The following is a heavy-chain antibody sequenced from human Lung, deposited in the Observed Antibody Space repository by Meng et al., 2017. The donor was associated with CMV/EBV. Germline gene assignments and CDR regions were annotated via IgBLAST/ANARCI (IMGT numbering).Heavy chain of an antibody. CDR1: GFTFSSYA. D-gene: IGHD3-3*01. Sequence: GGSXRLSCAASGFTFSSYAMHWVRQAPGKGLEWVAVISYDGSNKYYADSVKGRFTISRDNSKNTLYLQMNSLRAEDTAVYYCARDPLSSRYYDFWSGYGGYYYYGMDVWXQETTVTVSS. CDR3: ARDPLSSRYYDFWSGYGGYYYYGMDV. CDR2: ISYDGSNK. J-gene: IGHJ6*02. V-gene: IGHV3-30-3*01.